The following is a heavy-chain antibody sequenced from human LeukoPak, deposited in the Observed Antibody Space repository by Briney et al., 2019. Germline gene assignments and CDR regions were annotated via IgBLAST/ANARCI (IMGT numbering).Heavy chain of an antibody. J-gene: IGHJ6*03. CDR2: IFYSGST. CDR1: SGSISTSNYY. CDR3: ARVRGGYSYGYYYYYYMDV. Sequence: SETLSLTCTVSSGSISTSNYYWGWVRQPPGKALEWIGNIFYSGSTYYNPSLKSRVTISVDTSKNQFSLKLSSVTAADTAVYYCARVRGGYSYGYYYYYYMDVWGKGTTVTVSS. V-gene: IGHV4-39*07. D-gene: IGHD5-18*01.